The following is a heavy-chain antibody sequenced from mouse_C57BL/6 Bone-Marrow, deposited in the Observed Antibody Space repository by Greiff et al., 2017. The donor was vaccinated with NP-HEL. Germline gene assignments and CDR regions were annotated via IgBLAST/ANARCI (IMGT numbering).Heavy chain of an antibody. V-gene: IGHV5-6*01. Sequence: EVKLQESGGDLVKPGGSLKLSCAASGFTFSSYGMSWVRQTPDTRLEWVATISSGRSYTYYPDSVKGRFTISRDNAKNTLYLQMSSRKSEYTAIYYCSRYDYERGYFDYWGQGTTLTVSS. J-gene: IGHJ2*01. CDR3: SRYDYERGYFDY. CDR2: ISSGRSYT. CDR1: GFTFSSYG. D-gene: IGHD2-4*01.